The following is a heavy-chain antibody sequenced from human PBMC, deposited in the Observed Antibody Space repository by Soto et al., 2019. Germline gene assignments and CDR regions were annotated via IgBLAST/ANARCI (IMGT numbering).Heavy chain of an antibody. D-gene: IGHD6-13*01. J-gene: IGHJ5*02. CDR3: EREGRSWYQYNWFDP. CDR2: IKQDGSEK. V-gene: IGHV3-7*01. Sequence: GGSLRLSCAASGFTFSSYWMSWVRQAPGKGLEWVANIKQDGSEKYYVDSVKGRFTISRDNAKNSLYLQMNSLRAEDTAVYYCEREGRSWYQYNWFDPWGQGTLVTVSS. CDR1: GFTFSSYW.